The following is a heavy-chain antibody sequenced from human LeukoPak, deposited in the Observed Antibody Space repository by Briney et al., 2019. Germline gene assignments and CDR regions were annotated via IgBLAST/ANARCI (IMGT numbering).Heavy chain of an antibody. J-gene: IGHJ4*02. CDR2: IFHTGSV. CDR3: ARGRMVRGVIITSFDY. D-gene: IGHD3-10*01. CDR1: GYSMRSGYF. Sequence: PSETLSLTCSVSGYSMRSGYFWGWIRQPPGKGLEWIGSIFHTGSVYYNPSLKSRVTISVDTSKNQFSLKLSSVTAADTAVYYCARGRMVRGVIITSFDYWGQGTLVTVSS. V-gene: IGHV4-38-2*02.